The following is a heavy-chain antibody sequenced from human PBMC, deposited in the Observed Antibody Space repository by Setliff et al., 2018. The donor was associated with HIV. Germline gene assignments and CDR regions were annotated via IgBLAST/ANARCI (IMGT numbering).Heavy chain of an antibody. Sequence: SETLSLTCAVYGGSVSGHYWGWFRQPPGKGLEWIGEITPSGATNYLPSLKSRVTMSLDTSKNQISLRLSSVTAADTAVYYCARLSGGMVPNYWGQGTLVTVSS. J-gene: IGHJ4*02. CDR1: GGSVSGHY. D-gene: IGHD3-10*01. CDR3: ARLSGGMVPNY. V-gene: IGHV4-34*01. CDR2: ITPSGAT.